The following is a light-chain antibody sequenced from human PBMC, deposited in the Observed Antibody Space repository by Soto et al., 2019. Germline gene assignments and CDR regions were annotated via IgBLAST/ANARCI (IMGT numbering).Light chain of an antibody. J-gene: IGKJ1*01. CDR2: WAS. CDR1: QSVLYSSNNKNY. V-gene: IGKV4-1*01. Sequence: DIVMTQSPDSLAVSLGERGTINCKSSQSVLYSSNNKNYLAWYQQKPGQPPKALIYWASTRESGVPDRFSGSGSRTDFTLTISSLQAEDVAVYYCQQYYTTPWTFGQGTKVDIK. CDR3: QQYYTTPWT.